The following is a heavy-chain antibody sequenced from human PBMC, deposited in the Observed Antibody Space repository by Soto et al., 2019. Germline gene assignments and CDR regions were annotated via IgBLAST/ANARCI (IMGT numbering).Heavy chain of an antibody. Sequence: EVQLFESGGGLVQPGGSLRLSCAASGFTFSSFAMSWVRQATGKGLEWVSVISGGGITHYSNSVKGRFTISRDNSKNMVYLEMTNLRAEDTALYYCAKGANYVGLFDSWGQGTLVTVST. CDR1: GFTFSSFA. D-gene: IGHD3-16*01. CDR3: AKGANYVGLFDS. V-gene: IGHV3-23*01. CDR2: ISGGGIT. J-gene: IGHJ5*01.